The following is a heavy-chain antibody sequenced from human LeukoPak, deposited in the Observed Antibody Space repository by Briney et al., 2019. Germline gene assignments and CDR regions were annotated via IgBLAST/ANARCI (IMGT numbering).Heavy chain of an antibody. CDR1: RYTFTSYY. CDR2: INPSGGST. CDR3: AREGRITMVLDP. V-gene: IGHV1-46*01. D-gene: IGHD3-10*01. J-gene: IGHJ5*02. Sequence: ASVKVSCKASRYTFTSYYMHWVRQAPGQGLEWMGIINPSGGSTSYAQKFQGRVTMTRDTSTSTVYMELSSLRSEDTAVYYCAREGRITMVLDPWGQGTLVTVSS.